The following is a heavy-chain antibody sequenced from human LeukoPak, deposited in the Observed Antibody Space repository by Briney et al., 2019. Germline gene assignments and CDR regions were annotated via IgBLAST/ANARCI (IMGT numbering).Heavy chain of an antibody. Sequence: GGSLRLSCAASGFTFTAYLIHWVRQAPGKGLEWVAVMSSDGNAMFYADSVKGRFTISRDNSKNTLYLQMNSLRAEDTAVYYCVKESEYYFDHSASFDYWGQGTLVTVSS. V-gene: IGHV3-30-3*01. J-gene: IGHJ4*02. CDR3: VKESEYYFDHSASFDY. CDR2: MSSDGNAM. D-gene: IGHD3-22*01. CDR1: GFTFTAYL.